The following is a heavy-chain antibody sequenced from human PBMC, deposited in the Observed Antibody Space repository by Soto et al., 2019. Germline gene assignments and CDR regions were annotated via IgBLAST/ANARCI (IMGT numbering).Heavy chain of an antibody. D-gene: IGHD4-4*01. Sequence: SETLSLTCTVSDGSISSGDYYWSWIRQPAGKGLAWIGYIYYSGSTYYNPSLKSRVTISVDTSKNQFSLKLSSVTAADTAVYYCARQVGSNYLYYFDYWGQGTLVTVSS. CDR2: IYYSGST. CDR3: ARQVGSNYLYYFDY. V-gene: IGHV4-30-4*01. CDR1: DGSISSGDYY. J-gene: IGHJ4*02.